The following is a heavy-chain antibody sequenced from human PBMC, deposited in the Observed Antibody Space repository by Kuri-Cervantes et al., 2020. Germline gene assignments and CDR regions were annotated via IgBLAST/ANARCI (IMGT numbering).Heavy chain of an antibody. CDR2: VYHSGST. D-gene: IGHD4-17*01. J-gene: IGHJ1*01. CDR3: AGGYGDEVAEYFQH. V-gene: IGHV4-38-2*02. CDR1: GYSIISGYY. Sequence: SETLSLTCTVSGYSIISGYYWGWIRQPPGKGLEWIGSVYHSGSTYYNPSLKSRVTISVDTSKNQFSLKLSSVTAADTAVYYCAGGYGDEVAEYFQHWGQGTLVTVSS.